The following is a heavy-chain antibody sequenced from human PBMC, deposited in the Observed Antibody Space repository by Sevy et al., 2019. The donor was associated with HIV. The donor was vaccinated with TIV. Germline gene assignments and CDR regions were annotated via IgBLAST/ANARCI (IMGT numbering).Heavy chain of an antibody. CDR2: IFHSEST. Sequence: SEILSLTCAVSGASISSSNWWSWVRQPPGKGLEWIGEIFHSESTNYNPSLRSRVTISLDKSKNQFSLKLTSVTAADTAVYYCARIIDFYYYFDYWGQGTLVTVSS. CDR1: GASISSSNW. CDR3: ARIIDFYYYFDY. V-gene: IGHV4-4*02. J-gene: IGHJ4*02. D-gene: IGHD3-9*01.